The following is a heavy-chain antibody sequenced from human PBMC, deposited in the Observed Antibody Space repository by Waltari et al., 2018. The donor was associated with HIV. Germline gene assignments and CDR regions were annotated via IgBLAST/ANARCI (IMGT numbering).Heavy chain of an antibody. D-gene: IGHD2-2*01. V-gene: IGHV1-69*01. CDR3: AGFCSSTSRKGPFDP. CDR1: GGTFSSYA. J-gene: IGHJ5*02. Sequence: QVQLVQSGAEVKKPGSSVKVSCKASGGTFSSYAISWVRQAPGQGLEWMGGIIPIFGTANYAQKFQGRVTIAADESTSTAYMELSSLRSEDTAVYYCAGFCSSTSRKGPFDPWGQGTLVTVSS. CDR2: IIPIFGTA.